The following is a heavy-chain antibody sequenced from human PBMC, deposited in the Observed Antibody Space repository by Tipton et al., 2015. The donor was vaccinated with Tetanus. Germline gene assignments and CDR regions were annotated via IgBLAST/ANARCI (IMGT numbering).Heavy chain of an antibody. CDR2: IYYTERT. CDR3: ARGLPRGPFYFDY. D-gene: IGHD3-10*01. J-gene: IGHJ4*02. Sequence: TLSLTCTVSGASINAGGYLWTWVRQYPGKGLEWLGNIYYTERTSYTPSLDSRVSISVDTSKNQFFLRLTSVTAADTAVYFCARGLPRGPFYFDYWGQGKQVSVSS. CDR1: GASINAGGYL. V-gene: IGHV4-31*03.